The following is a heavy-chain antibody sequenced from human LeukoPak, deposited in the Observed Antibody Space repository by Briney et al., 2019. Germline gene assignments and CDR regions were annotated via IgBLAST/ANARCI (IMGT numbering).Heavy chain of an antibody. CDR3: ARDSSPCTYFDCRCDAYDD. CDR2: IKEDGSEK. J-gene: IGHJ3*01. Sequence: GRTLRLTRAASGFTFSSHWMTWVRQAPGKRLEWVANIKEDGSEKYHVDSVKGRFTISRDNSKNSLFLQMNSLRAEDTAVYYCARDSSPCTYFDCRCDAYDDWGQGTMVTVSS. V-gene: IGHV3-7*01. D-gene: IGHD3-9*01. CDR1: GFTFSSHW.